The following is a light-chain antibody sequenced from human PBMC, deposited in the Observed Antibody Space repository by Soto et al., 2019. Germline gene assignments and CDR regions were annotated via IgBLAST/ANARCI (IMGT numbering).Light chain of an antibody. CDR3: QSYDSSRSGV. Sequence: QSVLTQPPSVSGAPGQRVTISCSGSSSDIGAGYDVHWYQRFPGTAPKLLIYGNSKRPSGVPDRFSGSKSGTSASLAITGLQAEEEADYYCQSYDSSRSGVFGSGTKVT. CDR1: SSDIGAGYD. CDR2: GNS. J-gene: IGLJ1*01. V-gene: IGLV1-40*01.